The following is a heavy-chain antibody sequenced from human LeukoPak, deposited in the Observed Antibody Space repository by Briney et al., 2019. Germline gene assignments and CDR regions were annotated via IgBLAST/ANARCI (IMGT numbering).Heavy chain of an antibody. CDR1: GGSFSGYY. V-gene: IGHV4-34*01. CDR2: INHSGST. CDR3: ARARRNWFDP. Sequence: SETLSLTCAVYGGSFSGYYWSWIRQPPGKGLEGIGEINHSGSTNYNPSLKSRVTISVDTSKNQCSLKLSSVTAADTAVYYCARARRNWFDPWGQGTLVTVSS. J-gene: IGHJ5*02.